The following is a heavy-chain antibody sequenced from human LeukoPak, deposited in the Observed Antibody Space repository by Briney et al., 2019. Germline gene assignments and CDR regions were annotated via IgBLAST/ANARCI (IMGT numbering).Heavy chain of an antibody. V-gene: IGHV3-7*03. Sequence: GGSLRLSCAASGFTFSSYWMSWVRQAPGKGLEWVANIKQDGSEKYYVDSVKGRFTISRDNSKNTLYLQMNSLRDEETAVYYCAKDSHWILFDDWGQGTLVTVSS. CDR2: IKQDGSEK. CDR3: AKDSHWILFDD. CDR1: GFTFSSYW. D-gene: IGHD2-2*03. J-gene: IGHJ4*02.